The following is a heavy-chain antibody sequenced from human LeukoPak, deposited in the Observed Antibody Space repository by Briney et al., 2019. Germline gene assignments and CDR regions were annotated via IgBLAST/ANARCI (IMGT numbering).Heavy chain of an antibody. CDR1: GYTFTGYY. CDR2: INPNSGGI. V-gene: IGHV1-2*02. CDR3: ARTYSGSYFLFDY. J-gene: IGHJ4*02. Sequence: GASVKVSCKASGYTFTGYYMHWVRQAPGQGLEWMGWINPNSGGINYAQKFQGRVTMTRDTSISTAYMELSRLRSDDTAVYYCARTYSGSYFLFDYWGQGTLVTVSS. D-gene: IGHD1-26*01.